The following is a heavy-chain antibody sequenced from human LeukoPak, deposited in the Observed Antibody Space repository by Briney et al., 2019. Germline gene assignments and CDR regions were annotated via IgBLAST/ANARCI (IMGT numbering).Heavy chain of an antibody. V-gene: IGHV3-30*18. CDR3: AKDRLYYYGSGTQYGMDV. Sequence: GGSLRLSCAASGFIFSSYGMHWVRQAPGKGLEWVAVISYDGSKKYYVDSVKGRFTIPRDNSKNTLYLQMNSLRAEDTAVYYCAKDRLYYYGSGTQYGMDVWGHGTTVTVSS. J-gene: IGHJ6*02. CDR2: ISYDGSKK. CDR1: GFIFSSYG. D-gene: IGHD3-10*01.